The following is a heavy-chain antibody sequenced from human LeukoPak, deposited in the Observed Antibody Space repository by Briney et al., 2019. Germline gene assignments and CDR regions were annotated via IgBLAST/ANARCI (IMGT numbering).Heavy chain of an antibody. D-gene: IGHD3-22*01. CDR1: GFTFSSYS. V-gene: IGHV3-21*01. CDR3: AAAVDYYDSAGFDY. CDR2: ISSSSSYI. J-gene: IGHJ4*02. Sequence: PGGSLRLSCAASGFTFSSYSMTRVRQAPGKGLEWVSSISSSSSYIYYADSVKGRFTISRDNAKNSLYLQMNSLRAEDTAVYYCAAAVDYYDSAGFDYWGQGTLVTVSS.